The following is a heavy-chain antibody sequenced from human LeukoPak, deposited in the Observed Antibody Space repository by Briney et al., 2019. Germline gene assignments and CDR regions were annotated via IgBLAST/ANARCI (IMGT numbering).Heavy chain of an antibody. CDR2: ISYDGNRE. CDR3: ARAVTIFGVRDY. D-gene: IGHD3-3*01. CDR1: GFTFDNYA. J-gene: IGHJ4*02. Sequence: GRSLRLSCEASGFTFDNYAMHWVRQAPGKRLEWVAVISYDGNREYYPDSVKGRFTISRDNSKNTLYLQMNGLKTEDTAVYYCARAVTIFGVRDYWGQGTLVTVSS. V-gene: IGHV3-30-3*01.